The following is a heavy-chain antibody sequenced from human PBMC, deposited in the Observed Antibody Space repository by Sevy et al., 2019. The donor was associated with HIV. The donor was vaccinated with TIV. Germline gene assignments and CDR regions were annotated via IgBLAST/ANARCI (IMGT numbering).Heavy chain of an antibody. V-gene: IGHV4-39*01. CDR3: ARQMRYSGSYFDAFNI. CDR1: GGSISSRSYY. CDR2: IYYSGST. D-gene: IGHD1-26*01. J-gene: IGHJ3*02. Sequence: SETLSLTCTVSGGSISSRSYYWGWIRQSPGKGLEWIGSIYYSGSTYYNPSLNSRVTRSVDTSKNQFSLKLSSVIAADTAVYYCARQMRYSGSYFDAFNIWGQGTMVTVSS.